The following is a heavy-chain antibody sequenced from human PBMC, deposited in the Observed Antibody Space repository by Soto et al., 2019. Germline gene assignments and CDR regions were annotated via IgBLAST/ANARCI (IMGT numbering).Heavy chain of an antibody. Sequence: GGSLRLSCAASGFTFSSYSMNWVRQAPGKGLEWVSYISSSSSTIYYADSVKGRFTISRDNAKNSLYLQMNSLRDEDTAVYYCARDSSTYYYDSSGYYLDAFDIWGQGTMVTVSS. V-gene: IGHV3-48*02. CDR1: GFTFSSYS. CDR2: ISSSSSTI. D-gene: IGHD3-22*01. CDR3: ARDSSTYYYDSSGYYLDAFDI. J-gene: IGHJ3*02.